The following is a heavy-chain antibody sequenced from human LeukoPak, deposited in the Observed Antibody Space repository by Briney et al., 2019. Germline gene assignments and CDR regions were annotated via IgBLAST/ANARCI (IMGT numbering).Heavy chain of an antibody. V-gene: IGHV3-74*01. CDR2: INNDGGNA. CDR3: ASGLGYSSGWYDFDY. J-gene: IGHJ4*02. Sequence: GGSLRLSCAASGFTFSSHWMHWVRQAPGKGLVWISRINNDGGNAVYADSVKGRFTISRDNSKNTLYLQMNSLRAEDTAVYYCASGLGYSSGWYDFDYWGQGTLVTVSS. CDR1: GFTFSSHW. D-gene: IGHD6-19*01.